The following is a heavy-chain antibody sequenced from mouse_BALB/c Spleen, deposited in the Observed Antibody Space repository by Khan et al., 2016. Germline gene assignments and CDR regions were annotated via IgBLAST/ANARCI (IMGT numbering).Heavy chain of an antibody. V-gene: IGHV3-2*02. J-gene: IGHJ4*01. CDR2: ISYSGST. Sequence: EVKLEESGPGLVKPSQSLSLTCTVTGYSITSDSAWNWIRQFPGNKLEWMGYISYSGSTSYNPSLKSRISITRDTSKNQFFLQLNSVTTEDTASYNWARGGDYWGQGTSVTVSS. CDR3: ARGGDY. CDR1: GYSITSDSA.